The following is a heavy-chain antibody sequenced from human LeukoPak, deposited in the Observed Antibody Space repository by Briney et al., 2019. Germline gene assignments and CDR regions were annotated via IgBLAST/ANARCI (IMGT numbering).Heavy chain of an antibody. CDR3: ASFPRGYSGSYYAGR. V-gene: IGHV4-59*12. CDR1: GVSISTYY. Sequence: PSETLSLTCTVSGVSISTYYWSWIRQPPGKGLEWIGSIYYSGSTYYNPSLKSRVTISVDTSKNQFSLKLSSVTAADTAVYYCASFPRGYSGSYYAGRWGQGTLVTVSS. J-gene: IGHJ4*02. D-gene: IGHD1-26*01. CDR2: IYYSGST.